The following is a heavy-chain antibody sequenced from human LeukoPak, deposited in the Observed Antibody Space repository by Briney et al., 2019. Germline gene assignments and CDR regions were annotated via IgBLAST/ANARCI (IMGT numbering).Heavy chain of an antibody. Sequence: GGSLRLSCAASGFTFSSYWMSWVRQVPGKGLGWVANIKPDGSEKYYVASVKGRFTISRDNAKNSLYLQMNSLRAEDTAVFYCARGPHSFDQWGQGAPVTVSS. CDR1: GFTFSSYW. V-gene: IGHV3-7*05. J-gene: IGHJ4*01. CDR3: ARGPHSFDQ. CDR2: IKPDGSEK.